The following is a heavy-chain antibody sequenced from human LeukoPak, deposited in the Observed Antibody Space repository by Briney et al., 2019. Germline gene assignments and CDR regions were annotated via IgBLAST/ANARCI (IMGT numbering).Heavy chain of an antibody. CDR3: ARGDFCDSSGYYSCDAFDI. D-gene: IGHD3-22*01. CDR1: GGSISSYY. Sequence: SETLSLTCTVSGGSISSYYWSWIRQPPGKGLEWIGYIYYSGSTNYNPSLKSRVTISVDTSKNQFSLKLSSVTAADTAVYYCARGDFCDSSGYYSCDAFDIWGQGTMVTVSS. J-gene: IGHJ3*02. V-gene: IGHV4-59*01. CDR2: IYYSGST.